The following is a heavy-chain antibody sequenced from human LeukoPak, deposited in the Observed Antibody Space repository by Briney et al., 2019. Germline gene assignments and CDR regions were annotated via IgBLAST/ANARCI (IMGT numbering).Heavy chain of an antibody. D-gene: IGHD6-19*01. J-gene: IGHJ4*02. CDR2: IYYSGST. CDR1: GGSISSGSYY. CDR3: ASVPRIAVAAVPDY. Sequence: SETLSLTCTVSGGSISSGSYYWSWIRQPPGKGLEWIGSIYYSGSTYYNPSLKSRVTISVDTSKNQFCLKLSSVTAADTAVYYCASVPRIAVAAVPDYWGQGTLVTVSS. V-gene: IGHV4-39*01.